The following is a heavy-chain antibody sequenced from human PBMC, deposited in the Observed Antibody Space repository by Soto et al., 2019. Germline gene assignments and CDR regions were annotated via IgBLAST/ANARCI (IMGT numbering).Heavy chain of an antibody. V-gene: IGHV1-69*04. CDR2: IIPILGIA. D-gene: IGHD2-2*03. Sequence: ASVKVSCKASGGTFSSYTISWVRQAPGQGLEWMGRIIPILGIANYAQKFQGRVTITADKSTSTAYMELSSLRSEDTAVYYCARENGYCSSTSCYLDYWGQGTLVTVSS. CDR3: ARENGYCSSTSCYLDY. CDR1: GGTFSSYT. J-gene: IGHJ4*02.